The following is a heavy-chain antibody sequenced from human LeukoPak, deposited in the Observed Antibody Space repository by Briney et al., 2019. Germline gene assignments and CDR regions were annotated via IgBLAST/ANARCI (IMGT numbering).Heavy chain of an antibody. CDR2: INSDGSST. V-gene: IGHV3-74*01. CDR1: GFTFSSYW. D-gene: IGHD5-18*01. Sequence: GGSLRLSCAASGFTFSSYWMHWVRQAPGKGLVWVSRINSDGSSTSYADSVKGRFTISRDNAKNTLYLQMNSLRAEDTAVYYCAKIYEGVDTAMAIDYWGQGTLVTVSS. J-gene: IGHJ4*02. CDR3: AKIYEGVDTAMAIDY.